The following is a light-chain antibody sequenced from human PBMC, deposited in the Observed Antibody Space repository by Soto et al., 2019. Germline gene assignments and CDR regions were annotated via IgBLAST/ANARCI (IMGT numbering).Light chain of an antibody. V-gene: IGKV1-5*01. CDR1: QTISGW. J-gene: IGKJ4*01. CDR2: DAS. Sequence: DIQMTQSPSTLSASVGDTVTITCRASQTISGWLAWYQQRPGKAPNLLIFDASTLESGVPSRFSGSGSGTTFTLTVSSLQSDDFATYYCQQYDSYPLTFGGGTRWIS. CDR3: QQYDSYPLT.